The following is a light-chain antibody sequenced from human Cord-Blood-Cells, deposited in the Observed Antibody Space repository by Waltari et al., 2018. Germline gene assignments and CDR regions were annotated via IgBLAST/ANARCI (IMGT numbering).Light chain of an antibody. CDR1: QDISNY. V-gene: IGKV1-33*01. Sequence: DIQMTQSPSSLSASVGDRVTLTCQASQDISNYLNWYQQKPGKAPKLLIYDASNLETGVPSRFSGSGSGTDFTFTISSLQPEDIATYYCQQYDNIPYTFGQGTKVDIK. J-gene: IGKJ2*01. CDR3: QQYDNIPYT. CDR2: DAS.